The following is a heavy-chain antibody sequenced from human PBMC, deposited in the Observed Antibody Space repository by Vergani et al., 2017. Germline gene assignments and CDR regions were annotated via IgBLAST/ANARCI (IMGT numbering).Heavy chain of an antibody. Sequence: EVQLVASGGGLVQRGGSLRLSCEASGFTFSNHWMTWVRQAPGKGLEWVANIKYDGSKKNYVDSVKGRFTISRDNSKNTLYLQMNSLRVEDTAVYYCARDRVGSSTSCYSCWYFDLWGRGTLVTVSS. CDR2: IKYDGSKK. CDR1: GFTFSNHW. CDR3: ARDRVGSSTSCYSCWYFDL. V-gene: IGHV3-7*01. J-gene: IGHJ2*01. D-gene: IGHD2-2*02.